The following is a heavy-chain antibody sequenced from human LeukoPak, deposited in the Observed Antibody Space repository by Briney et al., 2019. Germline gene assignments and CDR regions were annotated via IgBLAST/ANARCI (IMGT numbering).Heavy chain of an antibody. D-gene: IGHD3-9*01. CDR3: GKDDWQVGHYCLDV. CDR1: GFTFSTYG. Sequence: PGGSLRLSCAASGFTFSTYGMHWVRQAPGKGLEWVALIWNDGNKKNHADSVKGRFTISRDNSKNILYLQMDSLRAEDTAVYYCGKDDWQVGHYCLDVWGQGTTVTVSS. J-gene: IGHJ6*02. CDR2: IWNDGNKK. V-gene: IGHV3-33*06.